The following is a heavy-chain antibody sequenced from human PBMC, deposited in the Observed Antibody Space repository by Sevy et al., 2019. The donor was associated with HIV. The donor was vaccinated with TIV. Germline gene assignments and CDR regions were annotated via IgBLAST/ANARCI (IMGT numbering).Heavy chain of an antibody. CDR3: ARAYCSGGRCYSLAY. J-gene: IGHJ4*02. Sequence: ASVKVSCKVSGYTFNTYRIHWVRQAPGQGLEWMGWISPHNGDTNYAQRLQGRITMFTDSSTSTAYMELRNLRSDDTALYYCARAYCSGGRCYSLAYWVQGTLVTVSS. D-gene: IGHD2-15*01. V-gene: IGHV1-18*01. CDR2: ISPHNGDT. CDR1: GYTFNTYR.